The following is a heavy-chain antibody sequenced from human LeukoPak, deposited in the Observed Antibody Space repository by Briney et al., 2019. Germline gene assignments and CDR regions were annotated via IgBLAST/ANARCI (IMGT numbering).Heavy chain of an antibody. V-gene: IGHV4-59*08. Sequence: SETLSLTCTVSGGSISRHYWMWIRQPPGKGLEWLGYNYYTGSTNYNSSLGGRITILIDTSKNQFSLTLTSVTAADTAVYCCARQGGGYDWGQGILVTVPS. CDR2: NYYTGST. CDR3: ARQGGGYD. CDR1: GGSISRHY. J-gene: IGHJ4*02. D-gene: IGHD5-12*01.